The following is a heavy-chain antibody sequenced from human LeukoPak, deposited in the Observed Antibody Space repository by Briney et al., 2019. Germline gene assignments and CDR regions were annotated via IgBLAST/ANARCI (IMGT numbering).Heavy chain of an antibody. V-gene: IGHV4-30-4*08. J-gene: IGHJ4*02. CDR3: ARTYYYASSGYIHFDY. D-gene: IGHD3-22*01. Sequence: PSETLSLTCTVSAGSISSGDYYWSWIRQPPGKGLEWIGYIYYSGSTYYNPSLKSRVTISVDTSKNQFSQKLSSVTAADTAVYYCARTYYYASSGYIHFDYWGQGTLVTVSS. CDR1: AGSISSGDYY. CDR2: IYYSGST.